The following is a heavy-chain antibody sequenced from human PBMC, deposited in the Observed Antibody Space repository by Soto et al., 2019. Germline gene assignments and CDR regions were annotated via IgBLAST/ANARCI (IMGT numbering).Heavy chain of an antibody. D-gene: IGHD3-22*01. CDR1: GDSISSGGYY. Sequence: QVQLQESGPGLVKPSQTLSLTCTVSGDSISSGGYYWSWIRQHPGKGLEWIGYIYYSGTTYYNPSPESRVTISADTSENQFSLKVNSVTVADTAVYYCASTYYTGSSGPFDYWGQGTLVTVSS. V-gene: IGHV4-31*03. CDR2: IYYSGTT. CDR3: ASTYYTGSSGPFDY. J-gene: IGHJ4*02.